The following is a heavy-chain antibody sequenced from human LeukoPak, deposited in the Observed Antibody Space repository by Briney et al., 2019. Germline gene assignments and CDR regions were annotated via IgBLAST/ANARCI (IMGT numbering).Heavy chain of an antibody. D-gene: IGHD5-18*01. Sequence: GGSLRLSCAASGFTFSSYGMHWVRQAPGKGLEWVAVISYDGSNKYYADSVKGQFTISRDNSKNTLYLQMNSLRSEDTAVYYCAYTAMLHDAFDIWGQGTMVTVSS. CDR2: ISYDGSNK. CDR1: GFTFSSYG. J-gene: IGHJ3*02. V-gene: IGHV3-30*03. CDR3: AYTAMLHDAFDI.